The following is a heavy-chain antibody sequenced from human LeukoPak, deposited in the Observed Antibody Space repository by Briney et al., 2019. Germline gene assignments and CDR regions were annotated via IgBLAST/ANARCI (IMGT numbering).Heavy chain of an antibody. CDR2: ISAYNGNT. CDR3: AREVGVVVTAAPFDY. Sequence: ASVKVSCKASGYTFTSYGISWVRQARGQGLEWMGWISAYNGNTNYAQKLQGRVTMTTDTSTSTAYMELRSLRSDDTAVYYCAREVGVVVTAAPFDYWGQGTLATVSS. J-gene: IGHJ4*02. D-gene: IGHD2-21*02. CDR1: GYTFTSYG. V-gene: IGHV1-18*01.